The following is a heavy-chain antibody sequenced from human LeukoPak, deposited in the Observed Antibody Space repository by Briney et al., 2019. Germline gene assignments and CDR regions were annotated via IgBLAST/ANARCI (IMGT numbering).Heavy chain of an antibody. CDR1: GGSFSGYY. V-gene: IGHV3-66*01. D-gene: IGHD1-26*01. CDR3: ASDPGIANGIDI. CDR2: IYGGDIT. Sequence: ETLSLTCAVYGGSFSGYYWSWIRQPPGKGLEWVSVIYGGDITYYADSVKGRFTISRDTSKNTLNLQMNSLRVDDTAVYYCASDPGIANGIDIWGQGTTVTVSS. J-gene: IGHJ6*01.